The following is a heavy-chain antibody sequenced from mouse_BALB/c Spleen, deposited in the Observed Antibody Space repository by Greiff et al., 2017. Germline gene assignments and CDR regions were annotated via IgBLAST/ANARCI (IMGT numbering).Heavy chain of an antibody. Sequence: EVMLVESGPGLVKPSQSLSLTCTVTGYSITSDYAWNWIRQFPGNKLEWMGYISYSGSTSYNPSLKSRISITRDTSKNQFFLQLNSVTTEDTATYYCARGSSPYWYFDVWGAGTTVTVSS. CDR1: GYSITSDYA. CDR2: ISYSGST. V-gene: IGHV3-2*02. J-gene: IGHJ1*01. CDR3: ARGSSPYWYFDV.